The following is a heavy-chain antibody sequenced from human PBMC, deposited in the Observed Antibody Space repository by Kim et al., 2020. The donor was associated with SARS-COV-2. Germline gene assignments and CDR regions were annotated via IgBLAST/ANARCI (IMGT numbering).Heavy chain of an antibody. V-gene: IGHV3-30-3*01. D-gene: IGHD2-2*02. CDR2: ISYDGSNK. CDR3: ARDLVVVPAAISLEDYYYGMDV. Sequence: GGSLRLSCAASGFTFSSYAMHWVRQAPGKGLEWVAVISYDGSNKYYADSVKGRFTISRDNSKNTLYLQMNSLRAEDTAVYYCARDLVVVPAAISLEDYYYGMDVWGQGTTVTVSS. CDR1: GFTFSSYA. J-gene: IGHJ6*02.